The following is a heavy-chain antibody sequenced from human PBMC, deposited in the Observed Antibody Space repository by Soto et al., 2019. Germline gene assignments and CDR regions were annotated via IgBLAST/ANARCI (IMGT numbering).Heavy chain of an antibody. D-gene: IGHD5-18*01. CDR3: AAGYDYYYYGMGV. CDR1: GYSFTSYW. J-gene: IGHJ6*02. CDR2: IDPSDSYT. Sequence: GASLKISCKGSGYSFTSYWISWVRQMPGKGLEWMGRIDPSDSYTNYSPSFQGHVTILADKSISTAYLQWSSLKASDTAMYYCAAGYDYYYYGMGVWGQGTTVTVSS. V-gene: IGHV5-10-1*01.